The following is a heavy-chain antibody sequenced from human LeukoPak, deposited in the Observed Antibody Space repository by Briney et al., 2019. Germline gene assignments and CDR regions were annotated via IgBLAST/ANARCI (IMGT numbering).Heavy chain of an antibody. CDR1: GGSFSGYY. V-gene: IGHV4-34*01. D-gene: IGHD1-1*01. J-gene: IGHJ4*02. CDR2: INHSGST. CDR3: ARGLRIGLNWNDFFPTRRAYDY. Sequence: SETLSLTCAVYGGSFSGYYWSWIRQPPGKGLEWIGEINHSGSTNYNPSLKSRVTISVDTSKNQFSLKLSSVTAADTAVYYCARGLRIGLNWNDFFPTRRAYDYWGQGTLVTVSS.